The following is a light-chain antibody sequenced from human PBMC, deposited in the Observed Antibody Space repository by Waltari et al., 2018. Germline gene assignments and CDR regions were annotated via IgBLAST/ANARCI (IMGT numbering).Light chain of an antibody. CDR2: GNT. V-gene: IGLV1-40*01. Sequence: QSVLTQPPSVSGAPGQRVTIPCTGSGSNIRAGYDVHRYQQLPGTAPKLLIYGNTNRPSGVPDRFSGSKSGTSGSLAITGLQAEDEAYYYCQSYDSSLTGSWVFGGGTKLTVL. CDR3: QSYDSSLTGSWV. J-gene: IGLJ3*02. CDR1: GSNIRAGYD.